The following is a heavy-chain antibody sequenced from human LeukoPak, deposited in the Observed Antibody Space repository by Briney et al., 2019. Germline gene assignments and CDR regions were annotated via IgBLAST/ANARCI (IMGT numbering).Heavy chain of an antibody. Sequence: SETLSLTCAVYGGSFSGYYWSWIRQPPGEGLEWIGEINHSGSTNYNPSLKSRVTISVDTSKNQFSLKLSSVTAADTAVYYCARGAVAGAFDYWGQGTLVTVSS. J-gene: IGHJ4*02. CDR1: GGSFSGYY. D-gene: IGHD6-19*01. CDR3: ARGAVAGAFDY. V-gene: IGHV4-34*01. CDR2: INHSGST.